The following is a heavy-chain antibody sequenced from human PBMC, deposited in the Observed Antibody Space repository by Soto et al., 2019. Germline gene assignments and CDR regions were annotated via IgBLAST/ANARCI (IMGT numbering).Heavy chain of an antibody. D-gene: IGHD2-15*01. CDR1: GFTFSSYA. V-gene: IGHV3-30-3*01. J-gene: IGHJ4*02. Sequence: QVQLVESGGDVVQPGRSLRLSCAASGFTFSSYAMHWVRQAPGKGLEWVAVISYDGSNKYYADSVKGRFTISRDNSKNTLYLQMNSLRAEDTAVYYCARDPSYPYCSGGSCYSVPPPYWGQGTLVTVSS. CDR2: ISYDGSNK. CDR3: ARDPSYPYCSGGSCYSVPPPY.